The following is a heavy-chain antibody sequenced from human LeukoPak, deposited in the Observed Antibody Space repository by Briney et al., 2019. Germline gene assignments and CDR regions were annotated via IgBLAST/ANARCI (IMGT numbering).Heavy chain of an antibody. CDR3: ARDSVVRGAFDI. CDR1: GGSISSYY. D-gene: IGHD3-10*01. Sequence: SETLSLTCTVSGGSISSYYWSWIRQPPGKGLEWIGYIFYSGTTNYNPSLKSRVTISVDKSKNQFSLKLSSVTAADTAVYYCARDSVVRGAFDIWGQGTMVTVSS. J-gene: IGHJ3*02. V-gene: IGHV4-59*12. CDR2: IFYSGTT.